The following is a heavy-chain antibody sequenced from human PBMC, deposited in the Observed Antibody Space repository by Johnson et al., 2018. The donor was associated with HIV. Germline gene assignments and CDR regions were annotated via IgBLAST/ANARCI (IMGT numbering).Heavy chain of an antibody. CDR1: GFTFDDYG. Sequence: EVQLVESGGGVVRPGGSLRLSCAASGFTFDDYGMSWVRQAPGKGLEWVSGINWTGGSTGSADSVKGRFTFSRDNAKNSLYLQINSLRAEDTALYYCARFTERYSGSSIPHDAFDIWGQGTMVTVSS. CDR2: INWTGGST. D-gene: IGHD1-26*01. CDR3: ARFTERYSGSSIPHDAFDI. V-gene: IGHV3-20*04. J-gene: IGHJ3*02.